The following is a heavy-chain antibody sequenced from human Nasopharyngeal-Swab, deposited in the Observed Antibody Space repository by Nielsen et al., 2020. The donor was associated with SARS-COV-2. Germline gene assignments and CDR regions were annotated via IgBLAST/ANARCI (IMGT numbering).Heavy chain of an antibody. CDR2: VYYGGRT. D-gene: IGHD6-6*01. Sequence: ESLRLSCTVSGGSISSIPFYWSWFRQSPGRGLEWLATVYYGGRTYYHPFLRSRVTLSVDSYNNQFSLKLTSVSAADSAVYYCARGRASMNYWGQGTLVTVSS. V-gene: IGHV4-39*01. J-gene: IGHJ4*02. CDR3: ARGRASMNY. CDR1: GGSISSIPFY.